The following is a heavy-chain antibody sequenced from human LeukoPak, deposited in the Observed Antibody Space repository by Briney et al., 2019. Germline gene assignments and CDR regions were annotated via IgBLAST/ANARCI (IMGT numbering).Heavy chain of an antibody. D-gene: IGHD2-2*01. V-gene: IGHV6-1*01. CDR2: TYYRSKSYN. CDR1: GDSVSRTSVG. J-gene: IGHJ5*02. Sequence: SQTLSLTCAISGDSVSRTSVGWNWIRQSPSRGLEWLGRTYYRSKSYNDYAVSVRGRITVNPDTSKNQFSLHLNSVTPEDTAVYYCARRLTQYDCFDPWGQGILVTVSS. CDR3: ARRLTQYDCFDP.